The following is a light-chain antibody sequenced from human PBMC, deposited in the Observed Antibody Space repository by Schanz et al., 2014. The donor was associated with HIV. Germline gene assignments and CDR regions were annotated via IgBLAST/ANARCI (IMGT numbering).Light chain of an antibody. J-gene: IGLJ2*01. Sequence: QSVLTQPPSLSGAPGQRVSLSCNGSSSNIGAGYDVHWYQHFPGTAPRLLIFDNDNRPSGVPDRISASKSGTSASLAITGLQGDDEADYYCQSFDVKMRGLVFGGGTKVTVL. CDR3: QSFDVKMRGLV. CDR2: DND. V-gene: IGLV1-40*01. CDR1: SSNIGAGYD.